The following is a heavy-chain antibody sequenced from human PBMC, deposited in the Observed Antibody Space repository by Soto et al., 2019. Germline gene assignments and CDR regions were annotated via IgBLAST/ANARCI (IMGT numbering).Heavy chain of an antibody. CDR2: ISYDGSNK. CDR1: GFTFSSYG. V-gene: IGHV3-30*18. Sequence: GGSLRLSCASSGFTFSSYGMHWVRQATGKGLEWVAVISYDGSNKYYADSVKGRFTISRDNSKNTLYLQMNSLRAEDTAVYYCAKDLMGGSYGDNYYYYGMDVWGQGTTVTVSS. D-gene: IGHD5-18*01. J-gene: IGHJ6*02. CDR3: AKDLMGGSYGDNYYYYGMDV.